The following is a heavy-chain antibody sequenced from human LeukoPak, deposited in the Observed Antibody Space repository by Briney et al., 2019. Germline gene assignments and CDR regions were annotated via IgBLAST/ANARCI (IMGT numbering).Heavy chain of an antibody. D-gene: IGHD5-12*01. J-gene: IGHJ3*02. V-gene: IGHV3-53*01. Sequence: GGSLRLSCAASGFTVSSNYMSWVRQAPGKGLEWVSVIYSGGSTYYADSMKGRFIISRDNSKNTLYLQMNSLRVEDTAVYYCARVIVATNTFDAFDIWGQGTMVTVSS. CDR2: IYSGGST. CDR1: GFTVSSNY. CDR3: ARVIVATNTFDAFDI.